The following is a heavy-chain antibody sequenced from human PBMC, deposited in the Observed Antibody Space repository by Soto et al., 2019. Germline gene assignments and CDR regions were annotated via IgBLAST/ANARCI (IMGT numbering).Heavy chain of an antibody. Sequence: SETLSLTCTVSGGSISSYYWSWIRQPPGKGLEWIGYIYYSGSTNYNPSLKSRVTISVDTSKNQFSLKLSSVTAADTAVYYCARMGAAIYRDYYYMDVWGKGTTVTVSS. CDR1: GGSISSYY. CDR2: IYYSGST. V-gene: IGHV4-59*01. D-gene: IGHD1-26*01. J-gene: IGHJ6*03. CDR3: ARMGAAIYRDYYYMDV.